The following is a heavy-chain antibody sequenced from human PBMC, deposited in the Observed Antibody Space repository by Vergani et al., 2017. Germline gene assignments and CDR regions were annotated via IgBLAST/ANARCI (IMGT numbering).Heavy chain of an antibody. CDR1: EFTFSDVW. Sequence: EGQLVESGGGLVKPGGSLRLSCAASEFTFSDVWMSWVRQAPGKGLEWVARIKSNADGGSADYAASAKGRFIISRDDSKNFLYLQMNSLKIEDTALYFCTAEKXVAFYYSYYHMDVWGKGTTVIVSS. V-gene: IGHV3-15*01. D-gene: IGHD2-21*01. J-gene: IGHJ6*03. CDR3: TAEKXVAFYYSYYHMDV. CDR2: IKSNADGGSA.